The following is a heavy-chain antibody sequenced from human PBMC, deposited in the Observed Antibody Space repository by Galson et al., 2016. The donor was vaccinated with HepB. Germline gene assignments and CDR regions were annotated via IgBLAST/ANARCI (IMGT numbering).Heavy chain of an antibody. Sequence: SLRLSCAATGFTFSNYVMSWVRQAPGKGLEWVAGISRASDGISYAGSVKGRFTISRDNSKNTLFLQMNSLRVEDTAVYYCAKDREDSGGYAFDSWGQGTLVTVSS. D-gene: IGHD4-17*01. CDR1: GFTFSNYV. CDR3: AKDREDSGGYAFDS. CDR2: ISRASDGI. V-gene: IGHV3-23*01. J-gene: IGHJ4*02.